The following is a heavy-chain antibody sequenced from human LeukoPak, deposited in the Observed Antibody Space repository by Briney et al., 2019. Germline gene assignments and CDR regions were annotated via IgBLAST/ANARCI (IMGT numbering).Heavy chain of an antibody. CDR1: GLTFSSYC. J-gene: IGHJ4*02. V-gene: IGHV3-21*01. CDR2: ITSSTGYI. D-gene: IGHD4-11*01. CDR3: ARRAGDYKHPFDY. Sequence: KPGGSLRLSCAASGLTFSSYCMNWVRQAPGKGLEWVSSITSSTGYIYYADSVKGRFTISRDNAKNSLYLQMNSLRAEDTAVYYCARRAGDYKHPFDYWGQGTLVTVSS.